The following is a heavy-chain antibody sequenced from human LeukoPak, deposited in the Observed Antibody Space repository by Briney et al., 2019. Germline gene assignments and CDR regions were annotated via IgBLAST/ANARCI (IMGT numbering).Heavy chain of an antibody. CDR2: IFYTGDS. J-gene: IGHJ5*02. CDR3: ARHGYYDFWSGGAPSWFDP. Sequence: SETLSLTCTVSGVSSSSSYWSWIRQPPGKGLEWIGYIFYTGDSNHNPSFKSRVSISLDTSKDQISLKLSSVTAADTAVYYCARHGYYDFWSGGAPSWFDPWGQGTLVTVSS. CDR1: GVSSSSSY. D-gene: IGHD3-3*01. V-gene: IGHV4-59*08.